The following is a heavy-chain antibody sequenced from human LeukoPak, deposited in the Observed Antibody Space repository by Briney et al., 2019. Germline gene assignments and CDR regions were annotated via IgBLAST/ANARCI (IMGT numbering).Heavy chain of an antibody. J-gene: IGHJ6*04. V-gene: IGHV3-30-3*01. Sequence: PGGSLRLSCAASGFTFSSYAMHWVRQAPGKGLEWVAVISYDGSNKYYADSVKGRFTISRDNSKNTLYLQMNSLRAEDTAVYYWARGSFTTGPFGRDVWGKGPTVTVS. CDR3: ARGSFTTGPFGRDV. CDR1: GFTFSSYA. D-gene: IGHD1-14*01. CDR2: ISYDGSNK.